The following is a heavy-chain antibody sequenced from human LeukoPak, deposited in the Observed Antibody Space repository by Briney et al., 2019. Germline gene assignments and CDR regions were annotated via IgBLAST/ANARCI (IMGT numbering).Heavy chain of an antibody. D-gene: IGHD3-9*01. J-gene: IGHJ4*02. CDR3: AAGQRYAFDY. CDR2: IRTTAEGAKYA. Sequence: GGSLRLSCAVPPFTLTDYYMSCIRQAPGKGREWNSNIRTTAEGAKYAYYADSVKGRVTISRDDGKNTLYLHMNSLRDDDTVVYYCAAGQRYAFDYWGQGILVTVSS. V-gene: IGHV3-11*03. CDR1: PFTLTDYY.